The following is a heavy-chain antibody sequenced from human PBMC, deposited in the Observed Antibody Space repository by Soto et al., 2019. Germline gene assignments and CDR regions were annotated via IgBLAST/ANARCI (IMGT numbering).Heavy chain of an antibody. J-gene: IGHJ4*02. CDR1: GFTFNTYA. CDR3: AKPGLTVAGTRYFDH. D-gene: IGHD6-19*01. Sequence: EVQLLESGGGLVQPGGSLRLSCAASGFTFNTYAMSWVRQAPGKGLEWVSAIGSDGTAIQYADSVKGRLTISKDNSKDTLYLQMNSLRAEDTAVYYCAKPGLTVAGTRYFDHWGQGTLVTVSS. CDR2: IGSDGTAI. V-gene: IGHV3-23*05.